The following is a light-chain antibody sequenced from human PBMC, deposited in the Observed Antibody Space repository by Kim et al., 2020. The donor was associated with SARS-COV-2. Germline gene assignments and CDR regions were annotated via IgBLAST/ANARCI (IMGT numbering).Light chain of an antibody. CDR2: AAS. CDR1: QGISSY. V-gene: IGKV1-27*01. Sequence: ASVGDRVTITCRASQGISSYLAGYQQKAGKVPKLLIYAASALQSGVPSRFRGSGSGTDFTLTISSLQPEDVATYYCQRYNSVPWTFGQGTKVDIK. CDR3: QRYNSVPWT. J-gene: IGKJ1*01.